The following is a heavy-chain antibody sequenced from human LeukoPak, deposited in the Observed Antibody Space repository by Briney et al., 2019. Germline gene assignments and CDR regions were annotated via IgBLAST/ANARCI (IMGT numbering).Heavy chain of an antibody. CDR1: GFTFSSYG. CDR3: ARDLGSSSRSNYGMDV. Sequence: GGSLRLSCAASGFTFSSYGMHWVRQAPGKGLEWVAVIWYDGSNKYYADSVKGRFTISRDNSKNTLYLQMNSLRAEGTAVYYCARDLGSSSRSNYGMDVWGQGTTVTVSS. D-gene: IGHD6-6*01. CDR2: IWYDGSNK. J-gene: IGHJ6*02. V-gene: IGHV3-33*01.